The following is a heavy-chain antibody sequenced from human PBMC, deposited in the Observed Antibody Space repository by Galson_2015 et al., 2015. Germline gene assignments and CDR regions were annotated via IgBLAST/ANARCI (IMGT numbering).Heavy chain of an antibody. V-gene: IGHV1-18*01. CDR2: ISNYNGDT. CDR1: GYIFSHHS. Sequence: SVKVSCKASGYIFSHHSITWVRQAPGQGLEWMGWISNYNGDTNYDQKFQGRVTMTTDTPTTTAYMELRSLTSDDTAVHYCARDPSNTSGRWVYLDYWGQGTLVTVSS. J-gene: IGHJ4*02. CDR3: ARDPSNTSGRWVYLDY. D-gene: IGHD6-19*01.